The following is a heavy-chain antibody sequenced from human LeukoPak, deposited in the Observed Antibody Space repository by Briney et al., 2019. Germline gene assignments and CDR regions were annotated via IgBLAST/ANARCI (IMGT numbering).Heavy chain of an antibody. CDR2: IKSKTDGGTI. Sequence: GGSLRLSCAASGLTFSKAWMSWVRQAPGKGLEWVGRIKSKTDGGTIDYAAPVKGRFTLSRDDSKNTVYLQMNSLKTEDTGVYYCSTGGKYYGMDVWGQGTTVTVSS. J-gene: IGHJ6*02. V-gene: IGHV3-15*01. CDR3: STGGKYYGMDV. CDR1: GLTFSKAW. D-gene: IGHD6-25*01.